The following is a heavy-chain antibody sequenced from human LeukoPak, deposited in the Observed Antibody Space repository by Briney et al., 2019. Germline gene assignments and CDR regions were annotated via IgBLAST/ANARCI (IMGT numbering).Heavy chain of an antibody. Sequence: SETLSLTCTVSGGSISSYYWSWIRQPPGKGLEWIGYIYYGGSTNYNPSLKSRVTISVDTSKNQFSLKLSSVTAADTAVYYCARGRKREFDPWGQGTLVTVSS. V-gene: IGHV4-59*01. CDR3: ARGRKREFDP. CDR1: GGSISSYY. J-gene: IGHJ5*02. CDR2: IYYGGST.